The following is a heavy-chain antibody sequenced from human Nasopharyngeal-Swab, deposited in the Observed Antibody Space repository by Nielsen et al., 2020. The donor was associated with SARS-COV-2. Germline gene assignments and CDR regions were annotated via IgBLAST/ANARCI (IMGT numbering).Heavy chain of an antibody. J-gene: IGHJ5*02. D-gene: IGHD5-12*01. CDR2: ISGSGGST. CDR1: GFTFSSYA. CDR3: AKDHYSGYDPNWFDP. Sequence: GESLKISCAASGFTFSSYAMSWVRRAPGKGLEWVSAISGSGGSTYYADSVKGRFTISRDNSKNTLHLQMNSLRAEDTAVYYCAKDHYSGYDPNWFDPWGQGTLVTVSS. V-gene: IGHV3-23*01.